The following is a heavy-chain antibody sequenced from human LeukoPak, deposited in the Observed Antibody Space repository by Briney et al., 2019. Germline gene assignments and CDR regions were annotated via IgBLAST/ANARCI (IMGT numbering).Heavy chain of an antibody. CDR3: ARDRGTGNGSGKGY. D-gene: IGHD3-10*01. Sequence: PGRSLRLSCAASGFTFSSYSMNWVRQAPGKGLEWVSSISSSSSYIYYADSVKGRFTISRDNAKNSLYLQMNSLRAEDTAVYYCARDRGTGNGSGKGYWGQGTLVTVSS. V-gene: IGHV3-21*01. CDR2: ISSSSSYI. J-gene: IGHJ4*02. CDR1: GFTFSSYS.